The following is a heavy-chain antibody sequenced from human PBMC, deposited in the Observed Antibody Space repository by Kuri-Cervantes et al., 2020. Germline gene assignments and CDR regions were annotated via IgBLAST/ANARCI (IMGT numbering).Heavy chain of an antibody. D-gene: IGHD6-13*01. J-gene: IGHJ6*03. Sequence: SETLSLTCTVSGGSISSYYWSWIRQPAGKGLEWIGRIYTSGSTNYNPSLKSRVTISVDKSKNQFSLKLSSVTAADTAVYYCARGQQLDLYYYYMDVWGKGTTVTVSS. V-gene: IGHV4-4*07. CDR1: GGSISSYY. CDR2: IYTSGST. CDR3: ARGQQLDLYYYYMDV.